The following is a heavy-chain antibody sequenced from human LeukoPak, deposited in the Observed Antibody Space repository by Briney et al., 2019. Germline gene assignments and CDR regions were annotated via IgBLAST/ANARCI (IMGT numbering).Heavy chain of an antibody. J-gene: IGHJ4*02. CDR1: GGSFDSKY. Sequence: SETLSLTCSVSGGSFDSKYWGWIRQPPGKGLEWIGSIYYSGSTYYSPSLKSRVTISVDTSKNQFSLKLSSVTAADTAVYYCARTPRQTMVRGVIGNFDYWGQGTLVTVSS. D-gene: IGHD3-10*01. V-gene: IGHV4-39*01. CDR2: IYYSGST. CDR3: ARTPRQTMVRGVIGNFDY.